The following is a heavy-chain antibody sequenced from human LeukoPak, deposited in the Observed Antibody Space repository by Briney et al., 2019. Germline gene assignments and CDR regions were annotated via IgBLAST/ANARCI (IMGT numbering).Heavy chain of an antibody. Sequence: GGSLRLSCAASGFTFSSYWMSWVRQAPGKGLEWVSSISSSSSYIYYADSVKGRFTISRDNAKNSLYLQMNSLRAEDTAVYYCARDRYSGSYYVDWGQGTLVTVSS. D-gene: IGHD1-26*01. CDR3: ARDRYSGSYYVD. J-gene: IGHJ4*02. V-gene: IGHV3-21*01. CDR2: ISSSSSYI. CDR1: GFTFSSYW.